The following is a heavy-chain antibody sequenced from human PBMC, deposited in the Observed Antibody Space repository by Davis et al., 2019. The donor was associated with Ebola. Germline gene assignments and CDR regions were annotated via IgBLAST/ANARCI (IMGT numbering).Heavy chain of an antibody. CDR1: GYTFTSYA. Sequence: ASVKVSCKASGYTFTSYAMHWVRQAPGQRLEWMGWINAGNGNTKYSQKFQGRVTITRNTSISTAYMELNSLRSEDTAVYYCARGPTGYVPYYFDYWGQGTLVTASS. J-gene: IGHJ4*02. V-gene: IGHV1-3*01. CDR2: INAGNGNT. CDR3: ARGPTGYVPYYFDY. D-gene: IGHD3-9*01.